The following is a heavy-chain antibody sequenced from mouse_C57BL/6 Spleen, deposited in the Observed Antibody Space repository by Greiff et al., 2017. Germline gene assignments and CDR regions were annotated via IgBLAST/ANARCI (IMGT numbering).Heavy chain of an antibody. CDR3: ARHDYYGSSFYYYAMDY. D-gene: IGHD1-1*01. V-gene: IGHV5-6*01. CDR1: GFTFSSYG. J-gene: IGHJ4*01. CDR2: ISSGGSYT. Sequence: EVKLVESGGDLVKPGGSLKLSCAASGFTFSSYGMSWVRQTPDKRLEWVATISSGGSYTYYPDSVKGRFTIARDNAKNTLYLQLSSLKSEDTAMYYCARHDYYGSSFYYYAMDYWGQGTSVTVSS.